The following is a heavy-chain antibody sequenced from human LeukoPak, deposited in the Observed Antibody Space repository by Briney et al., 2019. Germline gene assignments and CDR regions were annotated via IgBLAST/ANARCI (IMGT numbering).Heavy chain of an antibody. CDR1: GGSISGHY. CDR3: ATDYGYYGSGTLNWFDP. CDR2: IQDSENT. J-gene: IGHJ5*02. Sequence: SETLSLTCTVSGGSISGHYWCWIRQTPGRGREWIGHIQDSENTNYNTSLKSRVNISVETSKNQSSLKVTSVAAADTAVYFCATDYGYYGSGTLNWFDPSGQGTLVTVSS. V-gene: IGHV4-59*11. D-gene: IGHD3-10*01.